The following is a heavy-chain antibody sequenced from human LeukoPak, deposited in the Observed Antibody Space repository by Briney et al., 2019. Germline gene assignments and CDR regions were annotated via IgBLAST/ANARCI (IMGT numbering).Heavy chain of an antibody. J-gene: IGHJ4*02. CDR2: IDSSGTTI. V-gene: IGHV3-48*02. Sequence: GGSLRLSCAASGFPFSTYSVNWVRQAPGKGLEWISYIDSSGTTIYYADSVKGRFTVSRDNAKNSLYLQVSSLSDEDTAVYYCARYHYSSGRMFDYWGQGTLVTVSS. D-gene: IGHD6-25*01. CDR3: ARYHYSSGRMFDY. CDR1: GFPFSTYS.